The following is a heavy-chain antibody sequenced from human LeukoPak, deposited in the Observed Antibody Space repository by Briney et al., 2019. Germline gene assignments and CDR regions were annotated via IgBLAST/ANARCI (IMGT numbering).Heavy chain of an antibody. CDR3: APRYRPGGSSFFDY. Sequence: PGGSLRLSCAASGFTFSSYGMHWVRQAPGKGLEWVAVISYDGSNKYYADSVKGRFTISRDNSKNTLYLQMNSLRAEDTAVYYCAPRYRPGGSSFFDYWGQGTLVTVSS. D-gene: IGHD1-26*01. J-gene: IGHJ4*02. CDR2: ISYDGSNK. CDR1: GFTFSSYG. V-gene: IGHV3-30*03.